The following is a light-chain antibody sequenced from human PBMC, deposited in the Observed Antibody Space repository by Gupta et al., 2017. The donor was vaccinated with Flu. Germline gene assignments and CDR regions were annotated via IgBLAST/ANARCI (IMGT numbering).Light chain of an antibody. CDR3: QEWDSGTGG. CDR2: QDA. V-gene: IGLV3-1*01. CDR1: KLGDIY. Sequence: SYELTQPPAVSVFPGQTATITCSGDKLGDIYVSWYQQKPGQSPVLVIYQDAQRPSGIPERISGSNSGNTATLTISGTQAMDESDYYCQEWDSGTGGFGGGTKMTVL. J-gene: IGLJ2*01.